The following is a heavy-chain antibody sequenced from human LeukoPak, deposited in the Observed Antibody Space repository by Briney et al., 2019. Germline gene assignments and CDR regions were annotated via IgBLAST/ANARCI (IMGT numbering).Heavy chain of an antibody. CDR1: GYSFTRNW. J-gene: IGHJ4*02. Sequence: GESLKISCKGFGYSFTRNWIGWVRQMPGKGLEWMGIIYPGDSDTRYSPSFQGQVTISADKSINTAYLQWSSLKASDTAMYYCARPSYCSGGSCYSYRDYWGQGTLVTVSS. D-gene: IGHD2-15*01. CDR3: ARPSYCSGGSCYSYRDY. CDR2: IYPGDSDT. V-gene: IGHV5-51*01.